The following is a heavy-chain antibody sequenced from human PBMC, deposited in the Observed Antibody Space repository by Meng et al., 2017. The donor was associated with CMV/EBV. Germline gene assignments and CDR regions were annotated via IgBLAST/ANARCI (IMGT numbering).Heavy chain of an antibody. J-gene: IGHJ4*02. D-gene: IGHD6-13*01. CDR3: ARYSSSWEGY. V-gene: IGHV3-21*01. CDR1: GFNFSRYS. Sequence: VEGGGGRVKRGVFLRLSCAVSGFNFSRYSMNWVRQGPGKGLEWVTSISSSSSYIYYADSVKGRFTITRENAKNSLYLQMNSLRAEDTAVYYCARYSSSWEGYWGQGTLVTVSS. CDR2: ISSSSSYI.